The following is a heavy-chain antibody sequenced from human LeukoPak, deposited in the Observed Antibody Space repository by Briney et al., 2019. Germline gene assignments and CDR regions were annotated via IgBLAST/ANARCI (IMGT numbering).Heavy chain of an antibody. CDR1: GYTFTSYG. J-gene: IGHJ4*02. D-gene: IGHD5-18*01. CDR2: IIPIFGTA. CDR3: ARLWEREIEGY. Sequence: ASVKVSCKASGYTFTSYGISWVRQAPGQGLEWMGGIIPIFGTANYAQKFQGRVTITADESTSTAYMELSSLRSEDTAVYYCARLWEREIEGYWGQGTLVTVSS. V-gene: IGHV1-69*13.